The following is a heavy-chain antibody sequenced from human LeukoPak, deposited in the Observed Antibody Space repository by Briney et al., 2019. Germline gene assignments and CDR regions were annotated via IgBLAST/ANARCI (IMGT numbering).Heavy chain of an antibody. CDR3: ARQYCSGRSCYSGYYYGMDV. CDR2: ISRSSSYI. V-gene: IGHV3-21*01. Sequence: PGGSLRLSCAASGFTFSSYSMHWVRQAPGKGLEWVSSISRSSSYIYYADSVKGRFTISRDNAKNSLYLQMSSLRAEDTAVYYCARQYCSGRSCYSGYYYGMDVWGQGTTVTVSS. D-gene: IGHD2-15*01. CDR1: GFTFSSYS. J-gene: IGHJ6*02.